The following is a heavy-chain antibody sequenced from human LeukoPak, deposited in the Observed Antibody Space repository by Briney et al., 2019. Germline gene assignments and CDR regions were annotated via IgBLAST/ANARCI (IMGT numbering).Heavy chain of an antibody. J-gene: IGHJ3*02. V-gene: IGHV4-34*01. CDR1: GGSFSGYY. Sequence: PSKTLSLTCAVYGGSFSGYYWGWIRQPPGKGLEWIGEINHSGSTNYNPSLKSRVTISVGTSKNQFSLKLSSVTAADTAVYYCARPVRRHAFDIWGQGTMVTVSS. CDR2: INHSGST. CDR3: ARPVRRHAFDI. D-gene: IGHD3-10*01.